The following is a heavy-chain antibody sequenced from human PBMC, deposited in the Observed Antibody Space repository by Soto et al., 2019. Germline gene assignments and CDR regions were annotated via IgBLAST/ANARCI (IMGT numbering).Heavy chain of an antibody. CDR1: GGTFSSYT. Sequence: QVQLVQSGAEVKKPGSSVKVSCKASGGTFSSYTISWVRQAPGQGLEWMGRIIPILGIANYAQKFQGRVTITADKSTSPAYMELSSLRSEDTAVYYCARSVFTSFWFDPWGQGTLVTVSS. CDR3: ARSVFTSFWFDP. V-gene: IGHV1-69*02. D-gene: IGHD2-2*01. J-gene: IGHJ5*02. CDR2: IIPILGIA.